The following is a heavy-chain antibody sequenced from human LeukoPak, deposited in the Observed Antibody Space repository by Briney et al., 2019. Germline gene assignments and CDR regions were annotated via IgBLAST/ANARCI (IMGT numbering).Heavy chain of an antibody. J-gene: IGHJ4*02. CDR2: IWYDGTNK. Sequence: PGGSLRLSCAASGFTFSSYGMHWVRQAPGKGLEWVAVIWYDGTNKYYADSVKGRFTISRDSSKNTLYLQMNSLRAEDTAVYYCARDQYDTWSRRGNFDSWGQGTLVIVSS. CDR3: ARDQYDTWSRRGNFDS. D-gene: IGHD3-3*01. V-gene: IGHV3-33*01. CDR1: GFTFSSYG.